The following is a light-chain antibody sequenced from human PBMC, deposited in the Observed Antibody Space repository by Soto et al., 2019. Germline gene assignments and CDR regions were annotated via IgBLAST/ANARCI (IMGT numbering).Light chain of an antibody. CDR2: EAT. CDR3: SSYTGSTTFVA. V-gene: IGLV2-23*02. J-gene: IGLJ2*01. CDR1: SSDIGSYNL. Sequence: QSALTQPASVSGSPGQSITISWTGTSSDIGSYNLVSWYQQHPGKAPQLIIYEATKRPSGVSSRFSGSKSANAASLTISGLQGEDEADYYCSSYTGSTTFVAFGGWTKLTVL.